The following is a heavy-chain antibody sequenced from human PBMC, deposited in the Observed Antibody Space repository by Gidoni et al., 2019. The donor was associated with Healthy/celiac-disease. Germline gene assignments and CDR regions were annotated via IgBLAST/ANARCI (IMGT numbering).Heavy chain of an antibody. V-gene: IGHV3-23*01. J-gene: IGHJ6*03. D-gene: IGHD3-3*01. CDR2: ISGSGGST. Sequence: EVQLLESGGGLVKPGGSLRLSFAASGFTFSSHAMSWVRQATGKGLEWVSAISGSGGSTYYADSVKGRFTISRDNSKNTLYLQMNSLRAEDTAVYYCAKAETIFGVVTLYMDVWGKGTTVTVSS. CDR1: GFTFSSHA. CDR3: AKAETIFGVVTLYMDV.